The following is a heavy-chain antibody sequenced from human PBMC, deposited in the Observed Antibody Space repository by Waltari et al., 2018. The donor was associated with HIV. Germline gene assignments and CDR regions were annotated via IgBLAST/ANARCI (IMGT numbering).Heavy chain of an antibody. D-gene: IGHD3-22*01. J-gene: IGHJ4*02. V-gene: IGHV3-23*04. CDR2: ISGSGSHT. Sequence: EVKLVQSGGGLVQPGGSLRLYCTASGVTSRRPALSWVRQTPGKGLQWVSTISGSGSHTYYADSAKGRFTISRDNSENTLFLQMTRLRVEDTARYFCAKDFDTSGLPYVVIDSWGQGTLVTVSS. CDR1: GVTSRRPA. CDR3: AKDFDTSGLPYVVIDS.